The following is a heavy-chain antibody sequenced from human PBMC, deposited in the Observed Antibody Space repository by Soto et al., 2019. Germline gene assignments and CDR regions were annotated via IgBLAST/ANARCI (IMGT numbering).Heavy chain of an antibody. J-gene: IGHJ6*02. V-gene: IGHV4-59*01. Sequence: PSETLSLTCTVSGGSISSYYWSWIRQPPGKGLEWIGYIYYSGSTNYNPSLKSRVTISVDTSKNQFSLKLSSVTAADTAVYYCARDYISGLANHYYYYGMDVWGQGTTVTVSS. CDR1: GGSISSYY. CDR2: IYYSGST. CDR3: ARDYISGLANHYYYYGMDV. D-gene: IGHD3-3*02.